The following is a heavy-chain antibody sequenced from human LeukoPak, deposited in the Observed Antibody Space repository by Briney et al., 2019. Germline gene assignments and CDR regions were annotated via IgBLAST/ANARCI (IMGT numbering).Heavy chain of an antibody. CDR2: IHYSGNT. D-gene: IGHD5-18*01. CDR1: DYSISRGFY. V-gene: IGHV4-38-2*02. Sequence: PSETLSLTCTVSDYSISRGFYWGWIRQPPGKGLEWIGTIHYSGNTYYNPSLKSRVTISVDTSKNQFSLKLSSVTAADTAVYYCARLRRGYSYGCVFDYWGQGTLVTVSS. CDR3: ARLRRGYSYGCVFDY. J-gene: IGHJ4*02.